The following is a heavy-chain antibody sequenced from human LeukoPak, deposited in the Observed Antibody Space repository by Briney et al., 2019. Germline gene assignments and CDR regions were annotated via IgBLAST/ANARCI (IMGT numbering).Heavy chain of an antibody. Sequence: SQTLSVTCAISGDSVSGNSAAWNWIRQSPSRGLEWLGRTYYRSKWYNDSTESVKSRLTINPDTSKNQISLQLSSVTPEDTAVYYCAGETSPSDAFDIWGQGTMVTVSS. V-gene: IGHV6-1*01. CDR1: GDSVSGNSAA. D-gene: IGHD1/OR15-1a*01. CDR3: AGETSPSDAFDI. CDR2: TYYRSKWYN. J-gene: IGHJ3*02.